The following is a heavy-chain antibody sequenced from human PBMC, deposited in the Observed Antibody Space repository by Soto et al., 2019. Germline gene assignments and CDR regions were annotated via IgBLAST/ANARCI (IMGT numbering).Heavy chain of an antibody. CDR1: GFTFSSYG. CDR2: ISYDGSNK. V-gene: IGHV3-30*18. CDR3: AKDPPAVDDFWSGPDY. D-gene: IGHD3-3*01. Sequence: GGSLRLSCAASGFTFSSYGMHWVRQAPGKGLEWVAVISYDGSNKYYADSVKGRFTISRDNSKNTLYLQMNSLRAEDTAVYYCAKDPPAVDDFWSGPDYWGQGTLVTVSS. J-gene: IGHJ4*02.